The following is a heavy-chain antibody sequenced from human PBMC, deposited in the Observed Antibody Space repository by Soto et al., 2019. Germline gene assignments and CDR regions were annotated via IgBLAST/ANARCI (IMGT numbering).Heavy chain of an antibody. D-gene: IGHD3-10*01. CDR1: GFTFSSYA. V-gene: IGHV3-23*01. CDR3: AKDRRYGVWSFAFDI. J-gene: IGHJ3*02. CDR2: ISGSGGST. Sequence: EVQLLESGGGLVQPGGSLRLSCAASGFTFSSYAMSWVRQAQGKGLEWVSAISGSGGSTDYEDSVKGRFTISRDNSQNTLYLQMNSLRAEDTAVYYCAKDRRYGVWSFAFDIWGQGTMVTVSS.